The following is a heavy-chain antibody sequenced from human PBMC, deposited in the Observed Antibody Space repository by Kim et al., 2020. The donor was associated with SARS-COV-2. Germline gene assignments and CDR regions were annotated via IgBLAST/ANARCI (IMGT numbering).Heavy chain of an antibody. D-gene: IGHD6-13*01. CDR1: GFTFSSYG. Sequence: GGSLRLSCAASGFTFSSYGMHWVRQAPGKGLEWVAVIWDDGSNKYYADSVKGRFTISRDNSKNTLYLQMNSLRAGDTAVYYCARALAADEGIDYWGQGSLVTVSS. CDR3: ARALAADEGIDY. V-gene: IGHV3-33*01. J-gene: IGHJ4*02. CDR2: IWDDGSNK.